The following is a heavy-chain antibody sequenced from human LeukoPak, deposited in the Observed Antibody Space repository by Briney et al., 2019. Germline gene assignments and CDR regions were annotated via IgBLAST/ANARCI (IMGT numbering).Heavy chain of an antibody. CDR3: ARQRAGYSSGWYGEGDY. CDR2: ISAYNGNT. D-gene: IGHD6-19*01. V-gene: IGHV1-18*01. CDR1: GYTFTSYG. J-gene: IGHJ4*02. Sequence: ASVKVSCKASGYTFTSYGISWVRHAPGQGLEWMGWISAYNGNTNYAQKLQGRVTMTTDTSTSTAYMELRSLRSDDTAVYYCARQRAGYSSGWYGEGDYWGQGTLVTVSS.